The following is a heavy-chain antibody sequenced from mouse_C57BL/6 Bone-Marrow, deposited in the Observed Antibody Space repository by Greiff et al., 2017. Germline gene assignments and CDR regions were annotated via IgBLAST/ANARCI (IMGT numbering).Heavy chain of an antibody. D-gene: IGHD1-1*01. J-gene: IGHJ3*01. CDR1: GFTFSSYG. Sequence: EVKLEESGGDLVKPGGSLKLSCAASGFTFSSYGMSWVRQTPDKRLEWVATISSGGSYTYYPDSVKGRFTISRDNAKNPLYLQMSSLKSEDTAMYYCARHDYGTWFAYWGQGTLVTVSA. CDR3: ARHDYGTWFAY. CDR2: ISSGGSYT. V-gene: IGHV5-6*02.